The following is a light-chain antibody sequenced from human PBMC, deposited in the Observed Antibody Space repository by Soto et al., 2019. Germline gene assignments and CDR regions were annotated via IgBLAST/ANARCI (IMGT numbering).Light chain of an antibody. Sequence: EIVLTQSPATLSLSPGERATLSCRASQSVSSYLAWYQQKPGQAPRLLIYDASNRATGIPARFSGSGSGTDFTLTISSREPEDFAVYYCQQRSNWLPSTFGQGTKLEIK. J-gene: IGKJ2*01. CDR3: QQRSNWLPST. CDR1: QSVSSY. CDR2: DAS. V-gene: IGKV3-11*01.